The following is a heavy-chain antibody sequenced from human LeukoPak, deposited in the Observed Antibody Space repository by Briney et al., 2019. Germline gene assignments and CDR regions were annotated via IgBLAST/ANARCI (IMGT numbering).Heavy chain of an antibody. J-gene: IGHJ4*02. CDR2: ISAYNGNT. Sequence: ASVKVSCKASGYTFTNYYMHWVRQAPGQGLEWMGWISAYNGNTNYAQKLQGRVTMTTDTSTSTAYMELRSLRSDDTAVYYCARDTYYYGSGSYIDYWGQGTLVTVSS. D-gene: IGHD3-10*01. CDR3: ARDTYYYGSGSYIDY. CDR1: GYTFTNYY. V-gene: IGHV1-18*04.